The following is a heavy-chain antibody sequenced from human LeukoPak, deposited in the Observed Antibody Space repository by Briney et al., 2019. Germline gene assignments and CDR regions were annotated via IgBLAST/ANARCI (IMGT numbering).Heavy chain of an antibody. Sequence: PSETLSLTCAVYGGSFSGYYWSWIRQSPGKGLEWIGEINHSGSTNYNPSLKSRVTISIDTSKNQFPLRLTSVTAADTAVYYCARGLRSGGSCGVDYWGQGTLVAVSS. D-gene: IGHD2-15*01. CDR2: INHSGST. CDR3: ARGLRSGGSCGVDY. CDR1: GGSFSGYY. J-gene: IGHJ4*02. V-gene: IGHV4-34*01.